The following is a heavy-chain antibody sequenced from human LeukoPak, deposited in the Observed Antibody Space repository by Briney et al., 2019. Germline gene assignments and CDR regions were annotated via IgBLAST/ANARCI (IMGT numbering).Heavy chain of an antibody. CDR2: ISYDGSNK. D-gene: IGHD5-18*01. CDR3: ARLDTAMVREALALGAPVDY. J-gene: IGHJ4*02. CDR1: GFTFSSYA. Sequence: PGRSLRLSCAASGFTFSSYAMHWVRQAPGKGLEWVAVISYDGSNKYYADSVKGRFTISRDNSKNTLYLQMNSLRAEDTAVYYCARLDTAMVREALALGAPVDYWGQGTLVTVSS. V-gene: IGHV3-30-3*01.